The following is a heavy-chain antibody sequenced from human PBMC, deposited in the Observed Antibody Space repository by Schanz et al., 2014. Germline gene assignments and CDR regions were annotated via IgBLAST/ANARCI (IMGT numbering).Heavy chain of an antibody. V-gene: IGHV3-74*02. Sequence: EVQLVESGGGLVQPGGSLRLSCTASGFTFSSYSMNWVRQAPGKGLEWVSRINGDGSRTAYADSVKGRFTISRDNAKNTLYLQMNSLRAEDTAVYYCARAGYDADNWFDSWGQGTLVTASS. J-gene: IGHJ5*01. CDR3: ARAGYDADNWFDS. D-gene: IGHD2-2*01. CDR2: INGDGSRT. CDR1: GFTFSSYS.